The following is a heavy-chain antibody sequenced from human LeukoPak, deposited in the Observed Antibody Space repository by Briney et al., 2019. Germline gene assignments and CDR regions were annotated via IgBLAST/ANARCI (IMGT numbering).Heavy chain of an antibody. Sequence: PSETLSLTXTVSGGSISSSSYYWGWIRQPPGKGLEWIGSIYYSGSTYYNPSLKSRVTISVDTSKNQFSLKLSSVTAADTAVYYCARERIVVPLSSPMNWFDPWGQGTLVTVSS. J-gene: IGHJ5*02. CDR1: GGSISSSSYY. V-gene: IGHV4-39*02. D-gene: IGHD3-22*01. CDR3: ARERIVVPLSSPMNWFDP. CDR2: IYYSGST.